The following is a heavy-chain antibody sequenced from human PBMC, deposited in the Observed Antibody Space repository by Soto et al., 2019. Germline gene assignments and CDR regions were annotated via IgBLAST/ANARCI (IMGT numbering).Heavy chain of an antibody. CDR2: ITSTGSTI. V-gene: IGHV3-48*03. Sequence: GGSLRLSCAASGFTFSSYEMNWVRQAPGKGLEWVSYITSTGSTIYYADSVEGRFTISRDNTKNSLYLQMNSLRAEDTAVYFCARDCSGGSCYPGMDVWGQGTTVTVSS. D-gene: IGHD2-15*01. CDR3: ARDCSGGSCYPGMDV. J-gene: IGHJ6*02. CDR1: GFTFSSYE.